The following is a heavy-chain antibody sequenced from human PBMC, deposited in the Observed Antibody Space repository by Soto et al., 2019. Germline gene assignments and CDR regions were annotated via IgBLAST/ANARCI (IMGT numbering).Heavy chain of an antibody. D-gene: IGHD3-3*01. CDR3: ARGGGVGVAGSAAFDM. CDR1: GYPVTAYY. V-gene: IGHV1-2*02. J-gene: IGHJ3*02. Sequence: QLHLVQSGAVVKKPGASVTVSCSASGYPVTAYYMHWVRQAPGRGLEWMGGINPATGAAKYTQTFQGRATMARDTSTSTVFMEPGGLTSEDTAVFYGARGGGVGVAGSAAFDMWGQGTLVTVSS. CDR2: INPATGAA.